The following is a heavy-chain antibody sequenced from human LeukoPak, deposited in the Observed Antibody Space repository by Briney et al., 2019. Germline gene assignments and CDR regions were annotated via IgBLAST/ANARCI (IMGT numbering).Heavy chain of an antibody. J-gene: IGHJ6*02. Sequence: GGSLRLSCAAPGFTFSDYYMTWIRQAPGKGLEWVSYISGVASSIYYADSVKGRFTISRDNAKNSVYLQMNSLRVEDTAVYYCARGGAQGMDVWGQGTTVTVSS. CDR1: GFTFSDYY. CDR3: ARGGAQGMDV. D-gene: IGHD1-26*01. CDR2: ISGVASSI. V-gene: IGHV3-11*01.